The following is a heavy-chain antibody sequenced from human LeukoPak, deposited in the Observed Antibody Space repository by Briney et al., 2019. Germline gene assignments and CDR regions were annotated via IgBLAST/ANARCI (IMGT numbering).Heavy chain of an antibody. D-gene: IGHD6-19*01. V-gene: IGHV1-18*01. CDR3: AREGYSSGWQSNGAFDY. CDR2: ISAYNGNT. Sequence: ASVKVSCKASGYTFTSYGIIWVRQAPGQGLEWMGWISAYNGNTNYAQNLQGRVTMTTDTSTRTAYMELRSLRSDDTAVYYRAREGYSSGWQSNGAFDYWGQGTLVTVSS. J-gene: IGHJ4*02. CDR1: GYTFTSYG.